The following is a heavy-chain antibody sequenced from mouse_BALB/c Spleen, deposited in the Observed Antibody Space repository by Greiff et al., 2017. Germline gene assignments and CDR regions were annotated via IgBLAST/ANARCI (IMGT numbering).Heavy chain of an antibody. J-gene: IGHJ3*01. CDR1: GFSLTDYG. CDR2: IWGGGSP. CDR3: AKRASGTWDAWFAY. V-gene: IGHV2-6-5*01. D-gene: IGHD4-1*01. Sequence: VKLVVSGPGLVAPSQSLSITCTVSGFSLTDYGVSWIRPSPGKGLEWLGVIWGGGSPYYNSALKSRLRIRKDNYKSQVFLKMNSLQTDDTAMYYWAKRASGTWDAWFAYWGEGTLV.